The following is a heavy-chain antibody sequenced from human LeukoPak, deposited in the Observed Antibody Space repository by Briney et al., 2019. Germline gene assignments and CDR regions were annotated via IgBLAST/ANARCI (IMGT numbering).Heavy chain of an antibody. Sequence: GGSLRLSCAASGFTFSDYYMSWIRQAPGKGLEWVSYISSSGSTIYYADSVKGRFTISRDNAKNSLYLQMNSLRAEDTALYYCAKEAPSRAAAGYYYYYYYMDVWGKGTTVTISS. CDR3: AKEAPSRAAAGYYYYYYYMDV. CDR1: GFTFSDYY. CDR2: ISSSGSTI. J-gene: IGHJ6*03. V-gene: IGHV3-11*01. D-gene: IGHD6-13*01.